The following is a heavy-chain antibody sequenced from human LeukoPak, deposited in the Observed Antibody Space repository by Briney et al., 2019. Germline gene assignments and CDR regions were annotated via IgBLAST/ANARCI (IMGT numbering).Heavy chain of an antibody. CDR3: ATLGSGSYPDPAFDD. CDR1: GGTISSYA. D-gene: IGHD1-26*01. CDR2: IIPIFGTA. J-gene: IGHJ4*02. Sequence: SVKVSCKASGGTISSYAISWVRQAPGQGLEWMGGIIPIFGTANYAQKFQGRVMITADESTSTAYMELSSLRSEDTAVYYCATLGSGSYPDPAFDDWGQGTLVTVSS. V-gene: IGHV1-69*13.